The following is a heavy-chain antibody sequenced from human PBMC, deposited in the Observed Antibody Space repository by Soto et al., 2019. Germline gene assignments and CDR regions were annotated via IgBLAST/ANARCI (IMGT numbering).Heavy chain of an antibody. CDR1: GGSISSYY. Sequence: SETLSLTCTVSGGSISSYYWSWIRQPPGKGLEWIGYIYYTGSTNYNPSLKSRVTISVDTSKNQFSLKLSSVTAADTAVYYCARARGARYFDYWGQGTLVTVSS. V-gene: IGHV4-59*08. CDR3: ARARGARYFDY. CDR2: IYYTGST. J-gene: IGHJ4*02. D-gene: IGHD2-15*01.